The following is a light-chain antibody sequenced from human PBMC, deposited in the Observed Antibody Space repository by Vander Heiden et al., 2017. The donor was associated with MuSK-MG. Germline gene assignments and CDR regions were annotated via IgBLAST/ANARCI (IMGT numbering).Light chain of an antibody. Sequence: EIVMTQSPAPLSVSPGDRATLSCRASQSVSSNLAWYQQKPGQAPRLLIFRSSIRATGIPARFSGSGSGTEFTLTISSLQSEDFAVYYCQQYNNWPLTFGGGTKVEIK. V-gene: IGKV3-15*01. CDR3: QQYNNWPLT. CDR2: RSS. J-gene: IGKJ4*01. CDR1: QSVSSN.